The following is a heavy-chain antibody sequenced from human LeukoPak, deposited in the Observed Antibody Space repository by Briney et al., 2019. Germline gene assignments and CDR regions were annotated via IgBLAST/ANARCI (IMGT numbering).Heavy chain of an antibody. CDR3: VSFYETY. J-gene: IGHJ4*02. D-gene: IGHD2/OR15-2a*01. V-gene: IGHV3-74*01. Sequence: GGSLRLSCAASGNYWMHWVRQAPGKGLVWVSHINSDGSWTSYADSVKGRFTISKDNAKNAVYLQMNSLRAEDTAVYYCVSFYETYWGRGTLVTVSS. CDR1: GNYW. CDR2: INSDGSWT.